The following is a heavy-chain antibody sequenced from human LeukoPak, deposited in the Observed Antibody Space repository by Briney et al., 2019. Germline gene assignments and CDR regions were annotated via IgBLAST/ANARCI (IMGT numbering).Heavy chain of an antibody. CDR3: ATRSYVDATYFDY. Sequence: KASETLSLTCTVSGGSISSSSYYWGWIRQPPGMGLEWIGTIYYSGSTYYNPSLKSRVTISVDTSKNQFSLKLSSVTAADTAVYYCATRSYVDATYFDYWGQGTLVTVSS. CDR1: GGSISSSSYY. CDR2: IYYSGST. D-gene: IGHD4-17*01. J-gene: IGHJ4*02. V-gene: IGHV4-39*01.